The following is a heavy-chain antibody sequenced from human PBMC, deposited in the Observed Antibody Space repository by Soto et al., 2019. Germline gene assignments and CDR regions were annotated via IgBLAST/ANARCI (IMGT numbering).Heavy chain of an antibody. Sequence: LRRSCAASGFPFRSYWMHWVRQSPGKGLVWVSRINSDGSSPSYADSVKGRFTISRDNAKNTLYLQMNSLRAEDTAVYYCARDSEYYDFWSGYLGKGYYYGMDVWGQGTTVTVSS. CDR2: INSDGSSP. D-gene: IGHD3-3*01. CDR1: GFPFRSYW. CDR3: ARDSEYYDFWSGYLGKGYYYGMDV. J-gene: IGHJ6*02. V-gene: IGHV3-74*01.